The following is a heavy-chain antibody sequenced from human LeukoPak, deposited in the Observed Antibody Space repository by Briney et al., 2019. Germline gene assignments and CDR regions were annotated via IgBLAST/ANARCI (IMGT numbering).Heavy chain of an antibody. V-gene: IGHV3-30*18. D-gene: IGHD3-10*01. CDR2: ISYDGSNK. CDR3: AKDQGRERYYYYGMDV. J-gene: IGHJ6*04. Sequence: QPGRSLRLSCAASGFTFSSYGMHWGRQAPGKGLEWVAVISYDGSNKYYADSVKGRFTISRDNSKNTLYLQMNSLRAEDTVVYYCAKDQGRERYYYYGMDVWGKGTTVTVSS. CDR1: GFTFSSYG.